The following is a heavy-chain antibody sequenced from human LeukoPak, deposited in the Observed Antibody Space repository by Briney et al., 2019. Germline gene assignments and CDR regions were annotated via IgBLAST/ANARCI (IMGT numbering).Heavy chain of an antibody. J-gene: IGHJ5*02. Sequence: SETLSLTCAVCGGSFSGYYWSWIRQPPGKGLEWIGEINHSGSTNYNPSLKSRVTISVDTSKNQFSLKLSSVTAADTAVYYCARSVYYGSGSYGWFDPWGQGTLVTVSS. CDR3: ARSVYYGSGSYGWFDP. D-gene: IGHD3-10*01. V-gene: IGHV4-34*01. CDR2: INHSGST. CDR1: GGSFSGYY.